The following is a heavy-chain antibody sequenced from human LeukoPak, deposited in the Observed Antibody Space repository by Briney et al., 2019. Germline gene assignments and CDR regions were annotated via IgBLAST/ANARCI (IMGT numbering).Heavy chain of an antibody. CDR2: IYYSGST. V-gene: IGHV4-39*01. J-gene: IGHJ4*02. D-gene: IGHD6-19*01. Sequence: SETLSLTCTVSGGSLSSDSYYWAWIRQPPGKGLEWIASIYYSGSTYYNPSLKSRVTISVDTSRNQFSLKLSSVTAADTAVYYCASLAVAGLSEGYWGQGTLVIVSS. CDR1: GGSLSSDSYY. CDR3: ASLAVAGLSEGY.